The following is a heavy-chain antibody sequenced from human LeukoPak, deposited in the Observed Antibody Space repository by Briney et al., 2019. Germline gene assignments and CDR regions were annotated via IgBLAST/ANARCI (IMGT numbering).Heavy chain of an antibody. V-gene: IGHV3-23*01. CDR3: AKDRWLAHDAFDI. D-gene: IGHD6-19*01. CDR2: FSGSGGSP. CDR1: GFSFSSHS. Sequence: GGSLRLSCAASGFSFSSHSMSWVRQAPGKGLEWVSGFSGSGGSPYYADSVKGRFTISRDNSKNTLYLQMNSLRAEDTAAYYCAKDRWLAHDAFDIWGQGTMVTVSS. J-gene: IGHJ3*02.